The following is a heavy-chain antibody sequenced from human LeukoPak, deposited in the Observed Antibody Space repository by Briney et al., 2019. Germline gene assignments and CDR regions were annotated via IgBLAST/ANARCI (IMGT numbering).Heavy chain of an antibody. J-gene: IGHJ6*02. CDR1: GFTFSSYW. V-gene: IGHV3-7*03. CDR2: IKQDGSEK. CDR3: AKDIPRAYSYGMDV. Sequence: PGGSLRLSCAASGFTFSSYWMSWARQAPGKGLEWVANIKQDGSEKYYVDSVKGRFTISRDNSKNSLYLQMNSLRTEDTALYYCAKDIPRAYSYGMDVWGQGTTVTVSS. D-gene: IGHD2-2*02.